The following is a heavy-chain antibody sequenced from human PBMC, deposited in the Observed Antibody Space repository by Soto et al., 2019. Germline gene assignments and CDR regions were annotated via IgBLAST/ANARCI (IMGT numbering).Heavy chain of an antibody. CDR1: GYTFTSYG. J-gene: IGHJ6*02. CDR2: INGYTGNT. V-gene: IGHV1-18*01. D-gene: IGHD3-16*01. Sequence: QVQLVKSGAEVKKPGASVKVSCKASGYTFTSYGFSWVRQTPGQGLEWMGWINGYTGNTHYAQKFQGRVTMTTDTSTSTAYRELWTLISDDTAVYYCARSWVTGKGGMDVWGQGTTVTVSS. CDR3: ARSWVTGKGGMDV.